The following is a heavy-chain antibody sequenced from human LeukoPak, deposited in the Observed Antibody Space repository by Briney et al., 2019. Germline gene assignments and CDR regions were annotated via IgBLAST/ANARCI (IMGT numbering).Heavy chain of an antibody. CDR3: ATRRFDFWSGYSLAFDY. J-gene: IGHJ4*02. Sequence: SETLSLTCAVYGGSFSGYYWSWIRQPPGNGLEWIGEINHSGSTNYNPSLKSRVTISVDTSKNQFSLKLSSVTAADTAVYYCATRRFDFWSGYSLAFDYWGQGTLVTVSS. V-gene: IGHV4-34*01. CDR2: INHSGST. CDR1: GGSFSGYY. D-gene: IGHD3-3*01.